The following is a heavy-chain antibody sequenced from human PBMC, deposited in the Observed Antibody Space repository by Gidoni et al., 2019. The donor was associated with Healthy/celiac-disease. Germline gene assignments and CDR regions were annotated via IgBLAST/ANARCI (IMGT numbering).Heavy chain of an antibody. Sequence: EVQLVASGGGLVKPGRSLRLSCTASGFTFGDYAMSWFRQAPGKGLAWVGFIRSKAYGGTTEYAASVKGRFTISRDDSKSIAYLQMNSLKTEDTAVYYCTRDILSWGIAVAGGGDYWGQGTLVTVSS. V-gene: IGHV3-49*05. CDR3: TRDILSWGIAVAGGGDY. J-gene: IGHJ4*02. CDR1: GFTFGDYA. CDR2: IRSKAYGGTT. D-gene: IGHD6-19*01.